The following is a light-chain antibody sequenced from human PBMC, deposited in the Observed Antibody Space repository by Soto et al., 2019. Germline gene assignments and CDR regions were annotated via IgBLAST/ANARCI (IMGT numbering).Light chain of an antibody. CDR1: TSDIGGYNY. V-gene: IGLV2-8*01. Sequence: QSALTQPPSASGSPGQSVAISCTGATSDIGGYNYVSWYQQHPGKAPKLIIHEVNKRPSGVPDRFSGSQSGNTASLTVSGLQAEDEADYYCSSHGGNSPNVFGTGTKLTVL. CDR2: EVN. CDR3: SSHGGNSPNV. J-gene: IGLJ1*01.